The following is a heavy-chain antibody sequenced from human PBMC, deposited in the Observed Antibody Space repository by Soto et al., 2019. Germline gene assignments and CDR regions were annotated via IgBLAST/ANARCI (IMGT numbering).Heavy chain of an antibody. V-gene: IGHV3-74*01. D-gene: IGHD2-15*01. J-gene: IGHJ4*02. CDR3: ARVYCSGGSCYSVDY. Sequence: GVLRLSCAASGFTFSSYWMHWVRQAPGKGLVWVSRINSDGRSTTYADSVKGRFTISRDNAKNTLYLQMNSLRAEDTAVYYCARVYCSGGSCYSVDYWGQGT. CDR2: INSDGRST. CDR1: GFTFSSYW.